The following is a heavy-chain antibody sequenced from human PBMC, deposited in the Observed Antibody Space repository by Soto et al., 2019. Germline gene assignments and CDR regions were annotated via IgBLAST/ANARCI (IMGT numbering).Heavy chain of an antibody. CDR1: GFTFSSYG. V-gene: IGHV3-30*18. D-gene: IGHD3-10*01. J-gene: IGHJ5*02. CDR3: AKDFGGVQKEEWFGELPYNWFDP. CDR2: ISYDGSNK. Sequence: GGSLRLSCAASGFTFSSYGMHWVRQAPGKGLEWVAVISYDGSNKYYADSVKSRFTISRDNSKNTLYLQMNSLRAEDTAVYYCAKDFGGVQKEEWFGELPYNWFDPWGQGTLVTVSS.